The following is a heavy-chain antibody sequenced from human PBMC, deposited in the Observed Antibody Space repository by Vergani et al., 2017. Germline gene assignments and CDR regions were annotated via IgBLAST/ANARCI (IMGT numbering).Heavy chain of an antibody. CDR1: GYTFTSYG. D-gene: IGHD1-1*01. V-gene: IGHV1-18*01. CDR3: ARDVFGPGTHPRLDY. Sequence: QVQLVQSGAEVKKPGASVKVSCTASGYTFTSYGISWVRQAPGQGLEWMGWISAYNGNTNYAQKLQGRVTMTTDTSTSTAYMELRSLRSDDTAVYYCARDVFGPGTHPRLDYWGQGTLVTVSS. J-gene: IGHJ4*02. CDR2: ISAYNGNT.